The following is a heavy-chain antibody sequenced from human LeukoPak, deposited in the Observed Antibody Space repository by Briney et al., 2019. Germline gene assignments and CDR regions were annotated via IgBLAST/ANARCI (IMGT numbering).Heavy chain of an antibody. Sequence: RGSLRLSCAASGFSFSSYAMHWVRQTPGKGLEFVSAISTDGSRTYYANSVKGRFTISRDNSKSTLYLQMGSVRADDMAVYYCARPAVGSNGLDYWGQGILVTVSS. CDR1: GFSFSSYA. J-gene: IGHJ4*02. D-gene: IGHD4-23*01. V-gene: IGHV3-64*01. CDR3: ARPAVGSNGLDY. CDR2: ISTDGSRT.